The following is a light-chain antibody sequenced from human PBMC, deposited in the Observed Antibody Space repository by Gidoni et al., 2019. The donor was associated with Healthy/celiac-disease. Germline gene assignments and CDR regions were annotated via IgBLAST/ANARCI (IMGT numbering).Light chain of an antibody. Sequence: EVVLTQSPATLSLSPGEGATLSCRASQIIGNYLGWYQQKPGQAPRLLIYDASNRANGIPARFSGSGSGTDFTLTISSLEPEDFAVYYCQQRSSSLTFGGGTKVEIK. V-gene: IGKV3-11*01. J-gene: IGKJ4*01. CDR2: DAS. CDR1: QIIGNY. CDR3: QQRSSSLT.